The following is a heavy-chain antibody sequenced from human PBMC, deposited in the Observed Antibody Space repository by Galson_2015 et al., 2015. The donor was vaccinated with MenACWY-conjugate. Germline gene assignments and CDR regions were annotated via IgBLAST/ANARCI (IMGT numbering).Heavy chain of an antibody. J-gene: IGHJ3*02. CDR1: GGSISFHY. CDR3: AKDLSRAPGATTTPDAFDI. V-gene: IGHV4-59*11. Sequence: ETLSLTCSVSGGSISFHYWSWLRQPPGTGLEWIGYIYSSGTTNYNPSLKSRVTISIDTSKTQFSLRLNSVSAADTAVYYCAKDLSRAPGATTTPDAFDIWGQGTMVTVSS. D-gene: IGHD1-14*01. CDR2: IYSSGTT.